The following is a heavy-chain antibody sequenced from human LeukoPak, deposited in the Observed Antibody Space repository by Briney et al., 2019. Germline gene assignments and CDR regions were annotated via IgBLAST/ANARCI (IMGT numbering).Heavy chain of an antibody. V-gene: IGHV3-9*01. D-gene: IGHD1-26*01. CDR2: ISWNGDDI. CDR3: AKGSGTYQGPFDS. CDR1: GFTFGDYA. J-gene: IGHJ4*02. Sequence: PGGSLRLSCTASGFTFGDYAMSWVRQAPGKGLQWVSSISWNGDDIGYADSVKGRFTISRDNTKKFLYLQMNSPRTEDKALYYCAKGSGTYQGPFDSWGQGTLVTVSS.